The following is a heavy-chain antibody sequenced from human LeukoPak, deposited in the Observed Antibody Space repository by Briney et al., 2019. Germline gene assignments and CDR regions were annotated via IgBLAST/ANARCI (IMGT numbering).Heavy chain of an antibody. Sequence: GRSLRLSCAASGFTFSSYGMHWVRQAPGKGLEWVAVIWYDGSNKYYADSVKGRFTISRDNSKNTLYLQMNSLRAEDTAVYYCARDGKDDYGEVGGFDYWGQGTLVTVSS. CDR2: IWYDGSNK. J-gene: IGHJ4*02. V-gene: IGHV3-33*01. CDR1: GFTFSSYG. CDR3: ARDGKDDYGEVGGFDY. D-gene: IGHD4-17*01.